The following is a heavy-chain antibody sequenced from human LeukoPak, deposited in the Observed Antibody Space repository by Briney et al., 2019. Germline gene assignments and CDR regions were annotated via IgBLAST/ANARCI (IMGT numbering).Heavy chain of an antibody. Sequence: MTSETLSLTCTVSGYSINSGYYWGWIRQPPGKGLEWMGNIYRSGSAYYNPSLKSRVNISIDTSKNQFSLKLTSVTAADTAVYYCARVFGYYYYMDVWGKGTTVTVSS. CDR2: IYRSGSA. CDR3: ARVFGYYYYMDV. J-gene: IGHJ6*03. D-gene: IGHD3-10*02. V-gene: IGHV4-38-2*02. CDR1: GYSINSGYY.